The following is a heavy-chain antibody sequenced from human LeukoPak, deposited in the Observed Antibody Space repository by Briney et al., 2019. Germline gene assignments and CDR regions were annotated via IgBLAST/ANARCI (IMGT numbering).Heavy chain of an antibody. CDR3: SAIAAAGTYYFDY. Sequence: ASVKVSCKASGYTFTGYYMHWVRQAPGQGLEWMGWINPNSGGTNYAQKFQGRVTMTRDTSISTAYMELSRLRSDDTAVYYCSAIAAAGTYYFDYWGQGTLVTVSS. J-gene: IGHJ4*02. V-gene: IGHV1-2*02. CDR2: INPNSGGT. D-gene: IGHD6-13*01. CDR1: GYTFTGYY.